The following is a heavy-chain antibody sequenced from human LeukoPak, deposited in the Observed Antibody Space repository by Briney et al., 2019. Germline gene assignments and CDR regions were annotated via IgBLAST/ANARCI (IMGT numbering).Heavy chain of an antibody. V-gene: IGHV3-66*01. Sequence: PGGSLRLSCAASGFTVSSNYMSWVRQAPGKGLEWVSVIYSGGSTYYADSVKGRITISRDNSKNTLYLQMNSLRAEDTAVYYCARAGYCSSTSCFDYWGQGTLVTVSS. CDR3: ARAGYCSSTSCFDY. D-gene: IGHD2-2*01. CDR2: IYSGGST. CDR1: GFTVSSNY. J-gene: IGHJ4*02.